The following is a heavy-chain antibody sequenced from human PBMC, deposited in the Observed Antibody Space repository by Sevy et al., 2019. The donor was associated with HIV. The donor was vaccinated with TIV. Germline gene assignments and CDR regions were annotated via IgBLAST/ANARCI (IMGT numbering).Heavy chain of an antibody. CDR2: IKPDGNEK. J-gene: IGHJ6*02. CDR1: GFTFSRNW. CDR3: VRLPAENPYWGGDCFV. V-gene: IGHV3-7*01. Sequence: QPGGALRLSCAADGFTFSRNWMSWVRQAPGKGLEWVANIKPDGNEKYYVDSVKGRFTISRDNAKNSLYLQMNNLRVEDTAVYYCVRLPAENPYWGGDCFVWGRGTKVTVSS. D-gene: IGHD2-21*02.